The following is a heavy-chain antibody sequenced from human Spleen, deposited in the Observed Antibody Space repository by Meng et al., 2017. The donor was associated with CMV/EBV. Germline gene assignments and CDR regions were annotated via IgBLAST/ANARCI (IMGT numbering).Heavy chain of an antibody. Sequence: SETLSLTCTVSRGSISSDNYYWGWIRQPPGKGLEWIGNIYYSGSTYYNPSPKSRFTISVDTSKNQFSLKLTSVTAADTAVYYCARWAQRISFFGVVGGYFDYWGLGALVTVSS. CDR2: IYYSGST. D-gene: IGHD3-3*01. V-gene: IGHV4-39*07. J-gene: IGHJ4*02. CDR1: RGSISSDNYY. CDR3: ARWAQRISFFGVVGGYFDY.